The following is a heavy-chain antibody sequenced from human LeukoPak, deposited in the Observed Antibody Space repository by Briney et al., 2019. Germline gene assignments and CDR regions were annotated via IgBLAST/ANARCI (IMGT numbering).Heavy chain of an antibody. V-gene: IGHV3-15*01. J-gene: IGHJ4*02. Sequence: GGSLRLSCAASGFTFSNAWMSWVRQAPGKGLEWVGRIKSKTDGGTTDYAAPVKGRFTISRDDSKNTLYLQMNSLKTEDTAVYYCAKLLTTVVTCTDYWGQGTLVTVSS. CDR2: IKSKTDGGTT. CDR1: GFTFSNAW. CDR3: AKLLTTVVTCTDY. D-gene: IGHD4-23*01.